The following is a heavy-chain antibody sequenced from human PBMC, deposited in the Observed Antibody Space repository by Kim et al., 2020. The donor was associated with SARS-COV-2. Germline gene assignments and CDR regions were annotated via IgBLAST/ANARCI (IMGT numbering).Heavy chain of an antibody. CDR2: IYYSGST. V-gene: IGHV4-61*01. CDR1: GGSVSSGSYY. Sequence: SETLSLTCTVSGGSVSSGSYYWSWIRQPPGKGLEWIGYIYYSGSTNYNPSLKSRVTISVDTSKNQFSLKLSSVTAADTAVYYCARDSPPYSGSYHHLDWGQGTLVTVSS. D-gene: IGHD1-26*01. J-gene: IGHJ4*02. CDR3: ARDSPPYSGSYHHLD.